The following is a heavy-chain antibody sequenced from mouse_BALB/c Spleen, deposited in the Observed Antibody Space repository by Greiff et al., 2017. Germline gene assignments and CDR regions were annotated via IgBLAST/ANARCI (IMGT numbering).Heavy chain of an antibody. D-gene: IGHD4-1*01. CDR1: GYAFTNYL. Sequence: QVQLQQSGAELVRPGTSVKVSCKASGYAFTNYLIEWVKQRPGQGLEWIGVINPGSGGTNYNEKFKGKATLTADKSSSTAYMQLSSLTSDDSAVYFCARSNWVHYFDDWGQGTTLTVSS. CDR2: INPGSGGT. J-gene: IGHJ2*01. CDR3: ARSNWVHYFDD. V-gene: IGHV1-54*01.